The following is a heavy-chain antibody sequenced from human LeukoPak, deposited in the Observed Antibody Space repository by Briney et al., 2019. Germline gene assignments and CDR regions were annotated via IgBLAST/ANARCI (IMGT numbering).Heavy chain of an antibody. Sequence: SETLSLTCTVSGGSISSGGYYWSWIRQPPGKGLEWIGYIYHSGSTYYNPSLKSRVTISVDRSKNQFSLKLSSVTAADTAVYYCAREEAAAGTAGSSLDPWGQGTLVTVSS. CDR3: AREEAAAGTAGSSLDP. CDR2: IYHSGST. CDR1: GGSISSGGYY. V-gene: IGHV4-30-2*01. J-gene: IGHJ5*02. D-gene: IGHD6-13*01.